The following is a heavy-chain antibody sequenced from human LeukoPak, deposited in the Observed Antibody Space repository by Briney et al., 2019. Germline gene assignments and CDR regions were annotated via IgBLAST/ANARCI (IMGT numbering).Heavy chain of an antibody. CDR1: GGSISSYY. CDR2: IYTSGST. D-gene: IGHD2-2*01. CDR3: ARHIRYCSSTSCYYYYYYYMDV. Sequence: SETLSLTCTVPGGSISSYYWSWIRQPPGKGLEWIGYIYTSGSTNYNPSLKSRVTISVDTSKNQFSLKLSSVTAADTAVYYCARHIRYCSSTSCYYYYYYYMDVWGKGTTVTVSS. J-gene: IGHJ6*03. V-gene: IGHV4-4*09.